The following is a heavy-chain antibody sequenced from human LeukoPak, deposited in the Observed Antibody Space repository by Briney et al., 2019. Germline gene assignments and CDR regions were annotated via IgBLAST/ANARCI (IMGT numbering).Heavy chain of an antibody. Sequence: SETLSLTCAVYGGSFSGYYWSWIRQPPGKGLERIGEINHSGSTNYNPSLKSRVTISVDTSKNQFSLKLSSVTAADTAVYYCARCGYCSSTSCYCPLDYWGQGTLVTVSS. CDR3: ARCGYCSSTSCYCPLDY. CDR2: INHSGST. CDR1: GGSFSGYY. D-gene: IGHD2-2*01. V-gene: IGHV4-34*01. J-gene: IGHJ4*02.